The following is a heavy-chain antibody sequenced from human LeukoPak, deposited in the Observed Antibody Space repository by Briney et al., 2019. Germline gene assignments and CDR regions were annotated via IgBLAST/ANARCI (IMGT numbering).Heavy chain of an antibody. CDR2: IRYDGSNK. V-gene: IGHV3-30*02. CDR1: GFTFTSYG. CDR3: ARSRYSSGWYYYMDV. J-gene: IGHJ6*03. Sequence: GGSLRLSCAASGFTFTSYGMHWVRQAPGKGLEWVAFIRYDGSNKYYADSVKGRFTISRDNSKNTLYLQMNSLRAEDTAVYYCARSRYSSGWYYYMDVWGKGTTVTISS. D-gene: IGHD6-19*01.